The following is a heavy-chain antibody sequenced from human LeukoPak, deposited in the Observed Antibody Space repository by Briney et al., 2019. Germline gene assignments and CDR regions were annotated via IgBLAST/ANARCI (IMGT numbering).Heavy chain of an antibody. Sequence: GGSLRLSCAASRFTFSTYSMNWVRQAPGKGLEWVSYISSGSNTIYYADSVKGRFTISRDNTKNSLYLQMNSLRAEDTAVYYCAREYSSSSGRSFDYWGQGTLVTVSS. V-gene: IGHV3-48*01. J-gene: IGHJ4*02. D-gene: IGHD6-6*01. CDR3: AREYSSSSGRSFDY. CDR1: RFTFSTYS. CDR2: ISSGSNTI.